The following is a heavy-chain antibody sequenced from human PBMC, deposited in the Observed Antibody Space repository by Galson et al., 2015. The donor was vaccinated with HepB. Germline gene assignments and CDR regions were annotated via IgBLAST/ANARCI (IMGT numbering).Heavy chain of an antibody. V-gene: IGHV6-1*01. Sequence: CAISGDSVSSNSATWNWIRQSPSGGLEWLGRTYYRSEWYNDYAVSVKSRITINPDTSKNQFSLQLKSVTPEDTAVYYCARSAYHYHSSGYYYVFEYWGQGTLVTVSS. CDR1: GDSVSSNSAT. D-gene: IGHD3-22*01. J-gene: IGHJ4*02. CDR2: TYYRSEWYN. CDR3: ARSAYHYHSSGYYYVFEY.